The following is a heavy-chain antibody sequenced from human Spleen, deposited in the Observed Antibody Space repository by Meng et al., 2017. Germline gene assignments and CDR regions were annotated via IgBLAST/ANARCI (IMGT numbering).Heavy chain of an antibody. Sequence: PQLPEAGPGLGRPSAAPALTCSVSGCSISTSGYYWGWIRQPPGKGLEWIGSIGHSGFTYYTPSLKRRVTVSIDTSRNQFSLWLTSVTAADTAVYYCVRSSAWVRTGFDPWGQGTLVTVSS. CDR3: VRSSAWVRTGFDP. J-gene: IGHJ5*02. D-gene: IGHD6-19*01. V-gene: IGHV4-39*01. CDR1: GCSISTSGYY. CDR2: IGHSGFT.